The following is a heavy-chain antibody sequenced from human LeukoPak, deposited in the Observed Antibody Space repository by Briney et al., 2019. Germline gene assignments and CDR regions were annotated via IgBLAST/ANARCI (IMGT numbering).Heavy chain of an antibody. V-gene: IGHV3-7*01. D-gene: IGHD2-8*01. CDR2: IKHDGSDK. J-gene: IGHJ1*01. Sequence: GGSLRLSCAASGFTFNNFWMSWVRQAPGRGLEWVANIKHDGSDKYYVDSVKGRFTISRDNAKNSLYLQMNSLRAEDTAMYYCARDVRYFQHWGQGTLVTVSS. CDR1: GFTFNNFW. CDR3: ARDVRYFQH.